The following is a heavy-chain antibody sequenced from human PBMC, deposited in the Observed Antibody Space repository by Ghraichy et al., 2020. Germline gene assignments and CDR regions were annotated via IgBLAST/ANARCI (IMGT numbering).Heavy chain of an antibody. CDR1: GFTFSSYG. Sequence: GSLRLSCAASGFTFSSYGMHWVRQAPGKGLEWVAVISYDGSNKYYADSVKGRFTISRDNSKNTLYLQMNSLRAEDTAVYYCARVGATGSTYYYYGMDVWGQGTTVTVSS. V-gene: IGHV3-30*03. CDR3: ARVGATGSTYYYYGMDV. J-gene: IGHJ6*02. D-gene: IGHD1-26*01. CDR2: ISYDGSNK.